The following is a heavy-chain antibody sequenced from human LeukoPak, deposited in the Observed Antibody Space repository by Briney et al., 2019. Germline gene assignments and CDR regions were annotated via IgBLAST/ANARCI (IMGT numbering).Heavy chain of an antibody. CDR3: ARQYYDILTGYSHFDY. CDR1: GFTFSSYE. V-gene: IGHV3-48*03. J-gene: IGHJ4*02. D-gene: IGHD3-9*01. CDR2: ISSSGSTI. Sequence: GGSLRLSCAASGFTFSSYEMNWVRQAPGKGLEWVSYISSSGSTIYYADSVKGRFTISRDNAKSSLYLQMNSLRAEDTAVYYCARQYYDILTGYSHFDYWGQGTLVTVSS.